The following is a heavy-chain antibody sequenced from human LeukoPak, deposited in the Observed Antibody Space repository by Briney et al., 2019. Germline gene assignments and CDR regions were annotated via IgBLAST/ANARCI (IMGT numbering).Heavy chain of an antibody. CDR3: ARTGGGGSGHFDY. D-gene: IGHD3-10*01. J-gene: IGHJ4*02. CDR1: GGSISSYN. CDR2: INNSGSS. Sequence: SETLSLTCTVSGGSISSYNLSWIRQPPGKGLEWIGYINNSGSSNYNAALKSRVTITADTSKNQFSLQLSSVTAADTTVYYCARTGGGGSGHFDYWGKGHLVTVFS. V-gene: IGHV4-59*01.